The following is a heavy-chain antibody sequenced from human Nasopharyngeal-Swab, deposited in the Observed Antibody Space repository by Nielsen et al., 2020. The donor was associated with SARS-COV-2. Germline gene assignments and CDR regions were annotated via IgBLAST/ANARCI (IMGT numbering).Heavy chain of an antibody. Sequence: AAVKVSCKASGYTFTSYYMHWVRQAPGQGLEWMGIINPSGGSTSYAQKFQGRVTMTEDTSTDTAYMELSSLRSEDTAVYYCATGPGAVATFGWFDPWGQGTLVTVSS. CDR1: GYTFTSYY. J-gene: IGHJ5*02. CDR2: INPSGGST. CDR3: ATGPGAVATFGWFDP. D-gene: IGHD5-12*01. V-gene: IGHV1-46*01.